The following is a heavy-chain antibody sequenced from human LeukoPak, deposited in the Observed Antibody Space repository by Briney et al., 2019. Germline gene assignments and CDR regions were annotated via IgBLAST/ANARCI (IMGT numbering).Heavy chain of an antibody. CDR3: ATTTWIQNYFDY. V-gene: IGHV3-30-3*01. D-gene: IGHD5-18*01. J-gene: IGHJ4*02. CDR2: ISYDGSNK. CDR1: GFTFSSYA. Sequence: GGSLRLSCAASGFTFSSYAMHWVRQAPGKGLEWVAVISYDGSNKYYADSVKGRFTISRDNSKNTLYLQMNSLRAEDTAVYYCATTTWIQNYFDYWGQGTLVTVSS.